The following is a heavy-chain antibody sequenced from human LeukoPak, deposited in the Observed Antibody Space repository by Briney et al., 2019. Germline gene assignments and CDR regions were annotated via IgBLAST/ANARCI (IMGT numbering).Heavy chain of an antibody. D-gene: IGHD3-10*01. Sequence: GASVKVSCKASGYTFTGYYIHWVRQAPGPGLEWMGWINPNTGATNYAQNFQGRVTMTRDTSNSTAYMELSSLTSEDTAVYYCATPTLQTLGAWGQGTLVTVSS. CDR3: ATPTLQTLGA. V-gene: IGHV1-2*02. CDR1: GYTFTGYY. CDR2: INPNTGAT. J-gene: IGHJ5*02.